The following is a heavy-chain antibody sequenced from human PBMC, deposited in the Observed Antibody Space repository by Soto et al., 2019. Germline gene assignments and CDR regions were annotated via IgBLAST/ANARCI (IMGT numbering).Heavy chain of an antibody. V-gene: IGHV1-69*12. CDR3: ARSLVGATTVNWFDP. Sequence: QVQLVQSGAEVKKPGSSVKVSCKASGGPFSSYAISWVRQAPGQGLEWMGGIIPIFGTANYAQKFQGRVTITADESTSTAYMELSSLRSEDTAVYYCARSLVGATTVNWFDPWGQGTLVTVSS. J-gene: IGHJ5*02. D-gene: IGHD1-26*01. CDR1: GGPFSSYA. CDR2: IIPIFGTA.